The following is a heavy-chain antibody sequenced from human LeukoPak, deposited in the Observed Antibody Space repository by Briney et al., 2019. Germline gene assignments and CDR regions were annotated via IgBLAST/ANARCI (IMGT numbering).Heavy chain of an antibody. J-gene: IGHJ4*02. CDR1: GFTFSTYA. CDR2: ITDSGGST. Sequence: GGSLRLSCTASGFTFSTYAMSWVRQAPGEGLEWVSAITDSGGSTYYAGSVKGRFTISRDNSKNTLYPQMNSLRAEDTAVYYCARAGDCTNGICYTADFDYWGQGNLVTVSS. CDR3: ARAGDCTNGICYTADFDY. V-gene: IGHV3-23*01. D-gene: IGHD2-8*01.